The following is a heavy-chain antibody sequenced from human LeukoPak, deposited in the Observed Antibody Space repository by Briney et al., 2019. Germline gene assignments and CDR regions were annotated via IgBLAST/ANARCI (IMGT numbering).Heavy chain of an antibody. V-gene: IGHV3-23*01. J-gene: IGHJ4*02. CDR3: AKDDDNNAKLPLDS. D-gene: IGHD3-9*01. Sequence: GGSLRLSCAVSGFTFSNYGMSWVRQAPGKGLEWVSVISSSGGSTYYADSVKGRFTISRDNSKNTLYLQMNGLRAEDTAVYYCAKDDDNNAKLPLDSWGQGTLVTVSS. CDR2: ISSSGGST. CDR1: GFTFSNYG.